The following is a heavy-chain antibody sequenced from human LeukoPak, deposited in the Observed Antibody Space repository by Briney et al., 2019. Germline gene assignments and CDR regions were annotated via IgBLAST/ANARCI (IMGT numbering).Heavy chain of an antibody. CDR3: ARVVVVPAATYFDY. J-gene: IGHJ4*02. Sequence: ASVKVSCKASGYTFTSYGISWVRQAPGQGLEWMGWISAYNGNTDYAQKLQGRVTMTIDTSTSTAYMELRSLRSDDTAVYYCARVVVVPAATYFDYWRQGTLVTVSS. CDR2: ISAYNGNT. V-gene: IGHV1-18*01. D-gene: IGHD2-2*01. CDR1: GYTFTSYG.